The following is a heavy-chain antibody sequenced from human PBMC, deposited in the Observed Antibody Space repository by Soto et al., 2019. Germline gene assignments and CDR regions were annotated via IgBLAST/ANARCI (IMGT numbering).Heavy chain of an antibody. Sequence: QLQLQESGPGQVKPSETLTLTCTVSGGSISSSSHYWGWIRQPPGKGLEWIGSIYYSGSTYYNPSLKSRVTISIDPSKNQFSLKLSSVTAADTAVYYCARQLSGGYSYGYYFDYWGQGTLVTVSS. CDR1: GGSISSSSHY. CDR3: ARQLSGGYSYGYYFDY. CDR2: IYYSGST. V-gene: IGHV4-39*01. J-gene: IGHJ4*02. D-gene: IGHD5-18*01.